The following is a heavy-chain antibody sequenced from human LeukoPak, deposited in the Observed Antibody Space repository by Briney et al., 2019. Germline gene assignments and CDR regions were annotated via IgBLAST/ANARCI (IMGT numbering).Heavy chain of an antibody. CDR3: AREGATEYCSSTSCYGDWYFDL. V-gene: IGHV4-59*01. CDR2: IYYSGST. CDR1: GGSISSCY. Sequence: SETLSLTCTVSGGSISSCYWSWIRQPPGKGLEWIGYIYYSGSTNYNPSLKSRVTISVDTSKNQFSLKLSSVTAADTAVYYCAREGATEYCSSTSCYGDWYFDLWGRGTLVTVSS. J-gene: IGHJ2*01. D-gene: IGHD2-2*01.